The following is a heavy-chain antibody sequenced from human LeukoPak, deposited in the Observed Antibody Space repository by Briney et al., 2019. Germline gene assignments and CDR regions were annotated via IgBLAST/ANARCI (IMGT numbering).Heavy chain of an antibody. D-gene: IGHD6-19*01. CDR1: GGSISSSNYY. Sequence: SQTLSLTCAVSGGSISSSNYYWSWIRQPAGKGLEWIGRFYTSGSTNYNPSLKSRVTILVDTSKNQFSLKLSSVTAADTAVYYCARALGIGHSSGWYVGGSYSDYWGQGTLVTVSS. CDR3: ARALGIGHSSGWYVGGSYSDY. V-gene: IGHV4-61*02. CDR2: FYTSGST. J-gene: IGHJ4*02.